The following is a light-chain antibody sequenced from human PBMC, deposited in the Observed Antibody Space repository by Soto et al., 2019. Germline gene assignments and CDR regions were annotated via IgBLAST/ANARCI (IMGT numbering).Light chain of an antibody. V-gene: IGLV1-51*01. J-gene: IGLJ1*01. CDR2: DNE. Sequence: QSVLTQPPSVSAASGQKVTISCSGSRSNIGDNYVSWYQLLPGAAPKLLISDNERRPSGVPDRFSGSKSGTSASLAISGLQSEDEADYYCAAWDDSLNVPYVFGTGTKVTVL. CDR3: AAWDDSLNVPYV. CDR1: RSNIGDNY.